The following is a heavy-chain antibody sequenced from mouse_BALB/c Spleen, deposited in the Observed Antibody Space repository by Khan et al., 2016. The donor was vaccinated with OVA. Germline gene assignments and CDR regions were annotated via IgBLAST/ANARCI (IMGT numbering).Heavy chain of an antibody. CDR1: GFPFSNFG. CDR2: ISSGSATI. V-gene: IGHV5-17*02. D-gene: IGHD2-4*01. J-gene: IGHJ1*01. Sequence: EVELVESGGGLVQPGGSRKLSCAASGFPFSNFGMHWVRQAPETGLEWVAYISSGSATIYYADPVKGRFTISSDNPKNTLLLQLTSLRSEDTAIYYCARSWITTWYFDGWGAGTTVTVAS. CDR3: ARSWITTWYFDG.